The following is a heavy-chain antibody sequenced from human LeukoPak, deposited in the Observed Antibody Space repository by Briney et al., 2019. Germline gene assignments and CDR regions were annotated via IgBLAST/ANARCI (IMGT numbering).Heavy chain of an antibody. CDR2: ISGSGGST. CDR3: ATGSGTTVTDIYYYYYMDV. CDR1: GFTFSSYA. D-gene: IGHD4-17*01. V-gene: IGHV3-23*01. Sequence: PGGSLRLSCAASGFTFSSYAMSWVRQAPGKGLEWVSAISGSGGSTYYADSVEGRFTISRDNSKNTLYLQMNSLRAEDTAVYYCATGSGTTVTDIYYYYYMDVWGKGTTVTVSS. J-gene: IGHJ6*03.